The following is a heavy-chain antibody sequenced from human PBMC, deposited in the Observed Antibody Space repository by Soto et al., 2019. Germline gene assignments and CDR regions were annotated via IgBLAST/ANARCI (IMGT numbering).Heavy chain of an antibody. Sequence: QVQLVQSGAEVKKPGASVKVSCKASGYTFTTYYLHWVRQAPGQGPEWMGMINPTGGSTSYAHKFQGRVTMTRDTSTSTVYMELSSLRSDDTAMYYCARNVNSGLAYWGQGTLVTVSS. CDR1: GYTFTTYY. J-gene: IGHJ4*02. CDR2: INPTGGST. V-gene: IGHV1-46*01. D-gene: IGHD1-26*01. CDR3: ARNVNSGLAY.